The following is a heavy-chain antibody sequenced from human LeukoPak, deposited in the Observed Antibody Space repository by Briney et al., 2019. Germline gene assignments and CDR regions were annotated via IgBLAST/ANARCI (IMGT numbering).Heavy chain of an antibody. V-gene: IGHV3-11*04. CDR2: ISNSGSTL. CDR3: ARDRGDY. Sequence: GGSLRLSCAASGFAFSDYYMFWIRQAPGKGLEWISYISNSGSTLYYADSVKGRFTISRDNDKNLLYLQMNSLRAEDTAVYYCARDRGDYWGQGTLVTVSS. CDR1: GFAFSDYY. D-gene: IGHD5-24*01. J-gene: IGHJ4*02.